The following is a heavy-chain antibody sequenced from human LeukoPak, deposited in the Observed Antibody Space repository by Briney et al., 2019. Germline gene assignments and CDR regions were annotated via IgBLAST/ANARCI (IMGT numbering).Heavy chain of an antibody. CDR2: ISAYNGNT. J-gene: IGHJ3*02. Sequence: ASVKVSRKASGYTFTSYGISWVRQAPGQGLEWMGWISAYNGNTNYAQKLQGRVTMTRNTSISTAYMELSSLRSEDTAVYYCASSYDSSGRDAFDIWGQGTMVTVSS. V-gene: IGHV1-18*01. CDR3: ASSYDSSGRDAFDI. D-gene: IGHD3-22*01. CDR1: GYTFTSYG.